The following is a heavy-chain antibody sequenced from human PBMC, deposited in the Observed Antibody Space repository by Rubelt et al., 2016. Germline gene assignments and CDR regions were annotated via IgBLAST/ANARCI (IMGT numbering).Heavy chain of an antibody. CDR1: GFTFSSYA. V-gene: IGHV3-23*01. D-gene: IGHD4-17*01. CDR3: AKVPIRTVTSTFDY. Sequence: EVRLLESGGGLVQPGGSLRLSCAASGFTFSSYAMSWVRQAPGKGLEWVSAISGSGGSTYYADSVKGRFTISGDNSKNPLYLQMNSLSAEDTAVYYCAKVPIRTVTSTFDYWGQGTLVTVSS. J-gene: IGHJ4*02. CDR2: ISGSGGST.